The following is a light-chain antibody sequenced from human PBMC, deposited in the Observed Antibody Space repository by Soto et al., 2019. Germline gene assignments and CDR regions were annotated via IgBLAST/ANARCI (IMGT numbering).Light chain of an antibody. V-gene: IGLV3-21*04. J-gene: IGLJ1*01. Sequence: SYELTQPPSVSVAPEKTATITCGGNNIGNKRVHWYRQKPGQALVLVISYDSDRPSGIPERFSGSNSGNTATLTISRLEDGDEADYYCQVWDIMTDNYVFGPGTKLTVL. CDR2: YDS. CDR1: NIGNKR. CDR3: QVWDIMTDNYV.